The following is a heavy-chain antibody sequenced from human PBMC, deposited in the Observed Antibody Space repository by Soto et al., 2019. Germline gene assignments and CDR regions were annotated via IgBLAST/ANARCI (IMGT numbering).Heavy chain of an antibody. V-gene: IGHV3-74*01. CDR2: INSDGSST. J-gene: IGHJ4*02. D-gene: IGHD2-21*01. Sequence: GGSLRLSCAASGFTFSSYWMHWVRQAPGKGLVWVSRINSDGSSTSYADSVKGRFTISRDNAKNTLYLQMNSLRAEDTAVYYCAREFRDGYCGGDCYGGLGDYWGQGTLVTVSS. CDR1: GFTFSSYW. CDR3: AREFRDGYCGGDCYGGLGDY.